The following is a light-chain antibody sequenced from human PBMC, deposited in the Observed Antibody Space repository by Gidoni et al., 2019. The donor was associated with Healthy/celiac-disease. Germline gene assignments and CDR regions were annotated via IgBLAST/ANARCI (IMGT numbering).Light chain of an antibody. Sequence: EIVLKQSPATLSLYQGESATLYCRASQSVSSYLAWYQQTPGQAPRLLIYDASNRATCIPASFRGSGSGTDFTLTISSLAPEDFAVYYCQQRSNWPPLFTFGPGTKVDIK. CDR2: DAS. J-gene: IGKJ3*01. CDR3: QQRSNWPPLFT. CDR1: QSVSSY. V-gene: IGKV3-11*01.